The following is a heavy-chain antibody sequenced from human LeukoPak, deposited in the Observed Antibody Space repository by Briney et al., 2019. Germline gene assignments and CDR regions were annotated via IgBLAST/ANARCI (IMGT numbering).Heavy chain of an antibody. Sequence: SETLSLTCTVSGGSISDSNYYWGWIRQPPGRGLEWIANIYYSGSAYYSPSLKSRVTISVDTSKNQFSLKLCSVTAADTAVYYCARHKIVVVVAAKPHNWFDPWGQGTLVTVSS. CDR2: IYYSGSA. J-gene: IGHJ5*02. D-gene: IGHD2-15*01. CDR3: ARHKIVVVVAAKPHNWFDP. V-gene: IGHV4-39*01. CDR1: GGSISDSNYY.